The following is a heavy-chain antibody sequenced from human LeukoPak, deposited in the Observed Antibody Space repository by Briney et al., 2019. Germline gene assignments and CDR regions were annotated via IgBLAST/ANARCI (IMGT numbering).Heavy chain of an antibody. Sequence: SETLSLTCTVSGGSISSGDYYWSWIRQPPGKGLEWIGYIYYSGSTYYNPSLKSRVTISVDTSKNQFSLKLSSVTAADTAVYYCAGEATTVTPGYFDYWGQGTLVTVSS. J-gene: IGHJ4*02. CDR3: AGEATTVTPGYFDY. CDR1: GGSISSGDYY. D-gene: IGHD4-11*01. V-gene: IGHV4-30-4*08. CDR2: IYYSGST.